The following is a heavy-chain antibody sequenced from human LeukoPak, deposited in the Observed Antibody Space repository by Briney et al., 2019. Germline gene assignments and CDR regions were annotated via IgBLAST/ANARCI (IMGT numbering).Heavy chain of an antibody. CDR3: ARDWIRGVVPKGFDS. Sequence: QAGGSLRLSCAASGFTFNTYGMHWVRQAPGKGLEWVALIWYDGSNEYYADSVKGRFTISRDNSKNTLYLQMNSLRAEVTAVYYCARDWIRGVVPKGFDSWGQGTLVTVSS. CDR1: GFTFNTYG. CDR2: IWYDGSNE. V-gene: IGHV3-33*01. J-gene: IGHJ4*02. D-gene: IGHD2-2*03.